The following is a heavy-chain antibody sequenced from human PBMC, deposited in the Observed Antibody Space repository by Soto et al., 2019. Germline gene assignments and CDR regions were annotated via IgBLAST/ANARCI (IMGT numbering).Heavy chain of an antibody. V-gene: IGHV3-30*18. CDR3: ANCTEVYRRHDAIHI. CDR2: ISYDGSNK. J-gene: IGHJ4*03. D-gene: IGHD2-21*01. CDR1: GFTFSSYG. Sequence: GGSLRLSCAASGFTFSSYGMHWVRQAPGKGLGWVAVISYDGSNKYYADSVKGRFTISRDNSKNTLYLQMNSLRAEDTAVYYCANCTEVYRRHDAIHIWGPGLVVTLFS.